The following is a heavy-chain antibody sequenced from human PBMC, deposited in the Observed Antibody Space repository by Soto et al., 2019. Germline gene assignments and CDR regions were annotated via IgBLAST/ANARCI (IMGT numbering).Heavy chain of an antibody. J-gene: IGHJ4*02. V-gene: IGHV1-3*01. D-gene: IGHD3-10*01. CDR3: ARGPGGPDGPGDY. CDR2: INAGNGNT. CDR1: GYTFTSYA. Sequence: QVQLVQSGAEVKKPGASVKVSCKASGYTFTSYAMHWVRQAPGQRLEWMGWINAGNGNTKYSQKFQGRVTITRDTSASTAYMELSSLRSEDTAVYLCARGPGGPDGPGDYWGQGTLVTVSS.